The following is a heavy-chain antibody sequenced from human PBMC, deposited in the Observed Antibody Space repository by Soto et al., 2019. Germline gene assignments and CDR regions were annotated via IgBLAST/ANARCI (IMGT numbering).Heavy chain of an antibody. V-gene: IGHV4-31*02. CDR3: ARAPRYCSGGSCSHSFDY. Sequence: GYYWSWIRQHPGKGLEWIGYIYYSGSTYYNPSLKSRVTISVDTSKNQFSLKLSSVTAADTAVYYCARAPRYCSGGSCSHSFDYWGQGTLVTVSS. CDR1: GYY. J-gene: IGHJ4*02. CDR2: IYYSGST. D-gene: IGHD2-15*01.